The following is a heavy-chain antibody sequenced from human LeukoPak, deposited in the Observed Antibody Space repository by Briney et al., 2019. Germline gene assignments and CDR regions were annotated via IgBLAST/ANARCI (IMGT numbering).Heavy chain of an antibody. J-gene: IGHJ4*02. Sequence: SETLSLACTVSGGSISTSSYYWGWIRQPPGMGLEWTGTVYYSGTTYYIPSLKSRVTISVDRPKNQFSLKLNSVTAADTAVYYCARRPATGTTDYYFDYWGQGTLVTVSS. CDR3: ARRPATGTTDYYFDY. D-gene: IGHD6-13*01. V-gene: IGHV4-39*01. CDR1: GGSISTSSYY. CDR2: VYYSGTT.